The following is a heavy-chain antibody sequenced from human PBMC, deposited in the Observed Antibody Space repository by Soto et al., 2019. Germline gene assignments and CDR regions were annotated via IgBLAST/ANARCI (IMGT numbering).Heavy chain of an antibody. CDR1: GFTFSNYG. D-gene: IGHD6-13*01. V-gene: IGHV3-23*01. J-gene: IGHJ4*02. Sequence: EVQLLDSGGGLVRPGTSLRLSCAASGFTFSNYGMSWVRQAPGKGLEWVSAISGSGSSTYYADSVKGRFTISRDNSRNTLSLLTFSRRVEDTAIYYCAKNGGSCSTWSYPFDSWGQGTLVTVSS. CDR3: AKNGGSCSTWSYPFDS. CDR2: ISGSGSST.